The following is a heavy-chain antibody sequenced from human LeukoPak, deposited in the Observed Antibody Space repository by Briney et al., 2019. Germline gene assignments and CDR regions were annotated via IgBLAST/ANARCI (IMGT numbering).Heavy chain of an antibody. CDR1: GFAVSSNH. D-gene: IGHD1-26*01. V-gene: IGHV3-53*01. CDR2: IFNGGST. CDR3: ATSIVGLTYDEHFQH. Sequence: PGGSLRLSCAASGFAVSSNHMNWVRQAPGKGLEWVSVIFNGGSTYYADSVKGRFTISRDNSKNTLYLQMNSQRAEDTAVYYCATSIVGLTYDEHFQHWGQGTLVTVSS. J-gene: IGHJ1*01.